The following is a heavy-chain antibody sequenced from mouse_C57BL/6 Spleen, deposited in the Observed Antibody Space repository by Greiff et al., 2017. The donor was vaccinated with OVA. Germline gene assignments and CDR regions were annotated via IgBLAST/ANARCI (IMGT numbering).Heavy chain of an antibody. CDR3: ATKETGLMDY. J-gene: IGHJ4*01. Sequence: QVQLQQPGAELVRPGTSVKLSCKASGYTFTSYWMHWVKQRPGQGLEWIGVIDPSDSYTNYNQKFKGKATLTVDTSSSTAYMQLSSLTSEDSAVYYCATKETGLMDYWGQGTSVTVSS. CDR1: GYTFTSYW. V-gene: IGHV1-59*01. D-gene: IGHD4-1*01. CDR2: IDPSDSYT.